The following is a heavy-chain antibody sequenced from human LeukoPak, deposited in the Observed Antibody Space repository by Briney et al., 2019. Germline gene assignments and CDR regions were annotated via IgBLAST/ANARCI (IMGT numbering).Heavy chain of an antibody. V-gene: IGHV4-34*01. D-gene: IGHD3-10*01. J-gene: IGHJ4*02. CDR3: ARGGPAYYGSGSPFFDY. CDR1: GGSFSGYY. Sequence: SETLSLTCAVYGGSFSGYYWSWIRQPPGKGLEWIGEINHSGSTNYDPSLKSRVTISVDTSKNQFSLKLSSVTAADTAVYYCARGGPAYYGSGSPFFDYWGQGTLVTVSS. CDR2: INHSGST.